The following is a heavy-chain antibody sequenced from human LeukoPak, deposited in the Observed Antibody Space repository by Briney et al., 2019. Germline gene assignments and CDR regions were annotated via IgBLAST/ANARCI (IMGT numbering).Heavy chain of an antibody. CDR2: INPNSGGT. V-gene: IGHV1-2*04. CDR1: GYTFTGYY. J-gene: IGHJ4*02. D-gene: IGHD3-10*01. CDR3: ARGKYGSGSYYFDY. Sequence: ASVKVSCRASGYTFTGYYMHWVRQAPGQGLEWMGWINPNSGGTNYAQKFQGWVTMTRDTSISTAYMELSRLRSDGTAVYYCARGKYGSGSYYFDYWGQGTLVTVSS.